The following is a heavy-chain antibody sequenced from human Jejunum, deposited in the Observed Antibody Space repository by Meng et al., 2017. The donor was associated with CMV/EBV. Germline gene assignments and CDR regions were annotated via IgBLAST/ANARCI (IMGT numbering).Heavy chain of an antibody. Sequence: KEWSLVLVHASEHVPLMCTVSGDSNSNYYWYWLRQPAGQALEWGGRIYRGGSTNYNPSLKGRVTMSVDTSKNQISLRLTSVTAADTAMYFCAKGQSTDLGYYYDIDVWGHGTLVTVSS. D-gene: IGHD5/OR15-5a*01. J-gene: IGHJ6*02. V-gene: IGHV4-4*07. CDR2: IYRGGST. CDR3: AKGQSTDLGYYYDIDV. CDR1: GDSNSNYY.